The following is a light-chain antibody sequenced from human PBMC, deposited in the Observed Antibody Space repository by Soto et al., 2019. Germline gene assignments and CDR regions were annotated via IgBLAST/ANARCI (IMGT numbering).Light chain of an antibody. CDR1: QSISSY. CDR3: QQTYDTPWT. Sequence: DIQVTQSPSSLSASVGDRVTITCRASQSISSYLNWYQQKPGTAPKLLMYAASSLQREVPSRFSGSGSGTDFSLTITNLQPEDFATYYCQQTYDTPWTFGQGTKVDIK. V-gene: IGKV1-39*01. CDR2: AAS. J-gene: IGKJ1*01.